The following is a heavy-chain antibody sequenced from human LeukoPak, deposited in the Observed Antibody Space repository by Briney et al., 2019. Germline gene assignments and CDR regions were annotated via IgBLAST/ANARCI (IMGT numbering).Heavy chain of an antibody. J-gene: IGHJ4*02. CDR3: AREYDFWSGYPLDY. D-gene: IGHD3-3*01. V-gene: IGHV3-21*01. Sequence: SGGSLRLSCAASGFTFSSYSMNWVRQAPGKGLEWVSSISSSSSYIYYADSVKGRFTISRDNAKNSLYLQMNSLRAEDTAVYYCAREYDFWSGYPLDYWGQGTLVTVSS. CDR2: ISSSSSYI. CDR1: GFTFSSYS.